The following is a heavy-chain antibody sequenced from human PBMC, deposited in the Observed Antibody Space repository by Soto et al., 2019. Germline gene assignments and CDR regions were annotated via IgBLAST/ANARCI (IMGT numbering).Heavy chain of an antibody. V-gene: IGHV3-23*01. CDR3: AKPSYVAVATNWFDP. J-gene: IGHJ5*02. CDR2: ISGSGGST. CDR1: GFTFSSYA. D-gene: IGHD5-12*01. Sequence: PGGSLRLSCAASGFTFSSYAMSWVRQAPGKGLEWVSAISGSGGSTYYADSVKGRFTISRDNSKNTLYLQMNSLRAEDTAVYYCAKPSYVAVATNWFDPWGQGTLVTVSS.